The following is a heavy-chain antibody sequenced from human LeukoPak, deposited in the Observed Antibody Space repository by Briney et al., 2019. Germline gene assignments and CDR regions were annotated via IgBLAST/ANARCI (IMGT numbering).Heavy chain of an antibody. CDR1: GLTFSSNA. CDR3: AKAMPPGEWELPRYYFDY. Sequence: GGSLRLSCAASGLTFSSNALSWVRQASWQGVECCSAISGIGGSTYYANSVKVRFTISRDNSKNTLYLQMNSLRAEDTAVYYCAKAMPPGEWELPRYYFDYWGQGTLVTVSS. J-gene: IGHJ4*02. CDR2: ISGIGGST. D-gene: IGHD1-26*01. V-gene: IGHV3-23*01.